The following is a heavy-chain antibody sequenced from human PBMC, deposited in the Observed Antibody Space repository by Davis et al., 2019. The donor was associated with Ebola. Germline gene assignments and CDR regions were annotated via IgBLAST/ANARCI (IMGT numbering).Heavy chain of an antibody. CDR3: ARGTGDFWSGQDWYFDL. J-gene: IGHJ2*01. Sequence: PGGSLRLSCAASGVTFSSYSRNWVRQAPGKGLEWVAAITSSSSYIFYADSVEGRFTISRDNAKSSLYLQMNSLRAEDTAVYYCARGTGDFWSGQDWYFDLWGRGTLVTVSS. CDR2: ITSSSSYI. CDR1: GVTFSSYS. D-gene: IGHD3-3*01. V-gene: IGHV3-21*01.